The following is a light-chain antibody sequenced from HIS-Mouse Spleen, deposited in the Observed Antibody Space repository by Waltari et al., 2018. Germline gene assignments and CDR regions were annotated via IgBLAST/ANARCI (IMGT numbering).Light chain of an antibody. V-gene: IGLV1-44*01. Sequence: QSVLTQPPSASGTPGQRVTISCSGSSSNIGSTTLNWYQQPPGTAPKLLIYSNTQRPSGVPDRFSGSKSGTSASLAISGLQSEDEADYYCAAWDDSLNGNYVFGTGTKVTVL. J-gene: IGLJ1*01. CDR2: SNT. CDR3: AAWDDSLNGNYV. CDR1: SSNIGSTT.